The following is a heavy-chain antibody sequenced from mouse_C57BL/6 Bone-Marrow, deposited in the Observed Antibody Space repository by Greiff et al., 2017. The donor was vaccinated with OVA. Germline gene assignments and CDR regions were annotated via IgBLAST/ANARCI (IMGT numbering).Heavy chain of an antibody. J-gene: IGHJ3*01. Sequence: VKLMESGAELARPGASVKLSCKASGYTFTSYGISWVKQRTGQGLEWIGEIYPRSGNTYYNEKFKGKATLTADKSSSTAYMELRSLTSEDSAVYFCARYGGWFAYWGQGTLVTVSA. D-gene: IGHD1-1*01. CDR2: IYPRSGNT. CDR3: ARYGGWFAY. CDR1: GYTFTSYG. V-gene: IGHV1-81*01.